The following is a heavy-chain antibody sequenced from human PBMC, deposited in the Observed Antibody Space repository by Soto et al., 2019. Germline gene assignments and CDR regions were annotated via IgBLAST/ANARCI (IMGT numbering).Heavy chain of an antibody. CDR1: VFTFSSYS. V-gene: IGHV3-21*01. CDR2: ISSSSSYI. J-gene: IGHJ4*02. CDR3: ARGPGYYYDSSGYYNY. D-gene: IGHD3-22*01. Sequence: GGSLRLSCAASVFTFSSYSMNWVRQAPGKGLEWVSSISSSSSYIYYADSVKGRFTISRDNAKNSLYLQMNSLRAEDTAVYYCARGPGYYYDSSGYYNYWGQGTLVTVSS.